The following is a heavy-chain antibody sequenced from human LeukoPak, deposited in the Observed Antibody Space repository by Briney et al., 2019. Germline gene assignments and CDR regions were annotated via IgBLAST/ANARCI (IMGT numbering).Heavy chain of an antibody. Sequence: KPSETLSLTCAVYGGSFSGYYWSWIRQPPGKGLEWIGEINHSGSTNYNPSLKSRVTISVDTSKNQFSLKLSSVTAADTAVFYCARSTHLSYYDTLTGPHPGFFDYWGQGTLVTVSS. CDR3: ARSTHLSYYDTLTGPHPGFFDY. J-gene: IGHJ4*02. CDR1: GGSFSGYY. CDR2: INHSGST. D-gene: IGHD3-9*01. V-gene: IGHV4-34*01.